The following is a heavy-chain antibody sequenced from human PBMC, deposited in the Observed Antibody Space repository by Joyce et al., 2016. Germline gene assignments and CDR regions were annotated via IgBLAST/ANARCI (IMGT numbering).Heavy chain of an antibody. J-gene: IGHJ5*02. D-gene: IGHD3-10*02. CDR1: GGSISSGRYH. V-gene: IGHV4-61*02. CDR3: AAYVAGGGGRGP. Sequence: QVQLQESGPGLVKPSQTLSLTCTVSGGSISSGRYHWSWIRQPAGKGREWIGQVQTGGSSNYDSSLKSRVTISVDTSKSLFSLKLSSVTAADTAIYYCAAYVAGGGGRGPWGQGTQVTVSS. CDR2: VQTGGSS.